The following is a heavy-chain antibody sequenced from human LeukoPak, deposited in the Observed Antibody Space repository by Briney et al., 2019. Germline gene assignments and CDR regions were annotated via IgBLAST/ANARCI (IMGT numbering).Heavy chain of an antibody. Sequence: SRTLSLTCTVSGGSISSYYWSWIRQPPGKGLEWIGYIYYSGSTNYNPSIKSRVTMSVDTSKNQFSLKLSSVTPADTAVYYCAGKKGTMVFFDYWGQGALVTVSS. D-gene: IGHD4/OR15-4a*01. V-gene: IGHV4-59*01. CDR2: IYYSGST. CDR1: GGSISSYY. J-gene: IGHJ4*02. CDR3: AGKKGTMVFFDY.